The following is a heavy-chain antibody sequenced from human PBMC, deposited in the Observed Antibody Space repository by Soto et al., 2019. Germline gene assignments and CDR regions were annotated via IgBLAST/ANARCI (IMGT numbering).Heavy chain of an antibody. Sequence: QVQLVESGGGVVQPGRSLRLSCAASGFTFSSYGMHWVRQAPGKGLEWVAVIWYDGSNKYYADSVKGRFTISRDNSKNTLYLQMNSLRAEDTAVYYCAKDPGGWYDRGDYWGQGTLVTVSS. D-gene: IGHD6-19*01. J-gene: IGHJ4*02. V-gene: IGHV3-33*06. CDR3: AKDPGGWYDRGDY. CDR1: GFTFSSYG. CDR2: IWYDGSNK.